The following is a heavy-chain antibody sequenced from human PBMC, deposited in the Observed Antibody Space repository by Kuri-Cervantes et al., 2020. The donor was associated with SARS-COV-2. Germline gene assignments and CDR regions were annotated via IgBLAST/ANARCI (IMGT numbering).Heavy chain of an antibody. CDR3: ARDGRWSMAIIDY. CDR1: GFTVSSNY. J-gene: IGHJ4*02. Sequence: GESLKISCAASGFTVSSNYMSWVRQAPGKGLEWVSVIYSGGSTYYADSVKGRFTISRDNSKNTLYLQMNSLRAEDTAVYYCARDGRWSMAIIDYWGQGTLVTVSS. V-gene: IGHV3-53*05. D-gene: IGHD2/OR15-2a*01. CDR2: IYSGGST.